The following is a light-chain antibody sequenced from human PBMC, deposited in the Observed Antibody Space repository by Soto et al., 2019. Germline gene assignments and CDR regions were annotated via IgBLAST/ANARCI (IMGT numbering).Light chain of an antibody. CDR1: QSFNSW. Sequence: DIQMTQSPSTLPASVGDRVTITCRTSQSFNSWLAWYQQKPGEAPKLLIYDVSSLESGVPSRFSGSGSGTEFTLTISSLQPDDFATDYCQQYYSYPLTFGGGTKVEI. J-gene: IGKJ4*01. V-gene: IGKV1-5*01. CDR2: DVS. CDR3: QQYYSYPLT.